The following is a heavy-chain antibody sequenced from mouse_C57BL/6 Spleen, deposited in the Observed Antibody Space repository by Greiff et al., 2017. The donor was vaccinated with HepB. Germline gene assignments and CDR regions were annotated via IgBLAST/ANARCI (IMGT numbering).Heavy chain of an antibody. V-gene: IGHV14-1*01. CDR3: TTFITTVVASMDY. J-gene: IGHJ4*01. D-gene: IGHD1-1*01. CDR2: IDPEDGDT. CDR1: GFNIKDYY. Sequence: VQLKQSGAELVRPGASVKLSCTASGFNIKDYYMHWVKQRPEQGLEWIGRIDPEDGDTEYAPKFQGKATMTADTSSNTAYLQLSSLTSEDTAVYYCTTFITTVVASMDYWGQGTSVTVSS.